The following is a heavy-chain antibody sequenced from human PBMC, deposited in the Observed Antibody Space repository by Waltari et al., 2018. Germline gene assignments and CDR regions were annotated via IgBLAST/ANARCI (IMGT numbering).Heavy chain of an antibody. J-gene: IGHJ6*02. V-gene: IGHV1-2*06. CDR3: ASFLYNWNDGDYYYYGMDV. CDR2: INPNSGGT. D-gene: IGHD1-1*01. Sequence: QVQLVQSGAEVKKPGASVKVSCKASGYTFTGYYMHWVRQAPGQGLEWMGRINPNSGGTNYAQKFQGRVTMTRDTSISTAYMELSRLRSDDTAVYYCASFLYNWNDGDYYYYGMDVWGQGTTVTVSS. CDR1: GYTFTGYY.